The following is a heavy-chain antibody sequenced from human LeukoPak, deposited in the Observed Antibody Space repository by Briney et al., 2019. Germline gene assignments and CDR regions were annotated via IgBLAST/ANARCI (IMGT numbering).Heavy chain of an antibody. CDR3: ARGRGSSSWSRYWFDP. Sequence: ASVKVSCKASGYTFTSDDSNWVRQATGQGLEWMGWRNPNSGNTGYAQKFQGRVTMTRNTSISTAYMELSSLRSEDTAVYYCARGRGSSSWSRYWFDPWGQGTLVTVSS. CDR2: RNPNSGNT. CDR1: GYTFTSDD. D-gene: IGHD6-13*01. J-gene: IGHJ5*02. V-gene: IGHV1-8*01.